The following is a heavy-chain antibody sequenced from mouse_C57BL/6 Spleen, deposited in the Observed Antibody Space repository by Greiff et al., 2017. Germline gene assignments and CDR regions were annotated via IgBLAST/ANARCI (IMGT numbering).Heavy chain of an antibody. Sequence: QVQLQQSGAELVKPGASVKLSCKASGYTFTSYWMHWVKQRPGQGLEWIGMIHPNSGSTNYNEKFKSKATLTVDKSSSTAYMQLSSLTSEDSAVYYCARLANWDEGVYWGQGTTLTVSS. CDR1: GYTFTSYW. J-gene: IGHJ2*01. D-gene: IGHD4-1*02. CDR3: ARLANWDEGVY. CDR2: IHPNSGST. V-gene: IGHV1-64*01.